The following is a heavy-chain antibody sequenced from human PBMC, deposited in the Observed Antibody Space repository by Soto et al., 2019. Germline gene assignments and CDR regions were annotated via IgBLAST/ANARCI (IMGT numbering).Heavy chain of an antibody. Sequence: PGGSLRLSCAASGFTFSTYGMHWVRQAPGKGLEWVAVVSYDGSENHYADSVRGRFTVSRDNSKNTLYLHMNGLTEDDTAVYHCAKDQSATVTTFYNYYYAMDVWGQGTTVTVSS. D-gene: IGHD2-21*02. J-gene: IGHJ6*02. V-gene: IGHV3-30*18. CDR3: AKDQSATVTTFYNYYYAMDV. CDR2: VSYDGSEN. CDR1: GFTFSTYG.